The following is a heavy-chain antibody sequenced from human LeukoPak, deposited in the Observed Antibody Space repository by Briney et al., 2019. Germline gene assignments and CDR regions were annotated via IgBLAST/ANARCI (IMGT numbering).Heavy chain of an antibody. V-gene: IGHV4-59*02. CDR1: GGSVSSYY. CDR2: IYYSGST. J-gene: IGHJ3*02. Sequence: SETLSLTCTVSGGSVSSYYWSWIRQPPGKGLEWIGYIYYSGSTNYNPSLKSRVTISLDTSKNQFSLNLSSVTAADTAVYYCARGQYYGSGSFYDHALDIWGQGTMVTVSS. D-gene: IGHD3-10*01. CDR3: ARGQYYGSGSFYDHALDI.